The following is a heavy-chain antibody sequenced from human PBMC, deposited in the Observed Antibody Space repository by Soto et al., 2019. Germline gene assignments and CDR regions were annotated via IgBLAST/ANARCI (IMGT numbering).Heavy chain of an antibody. CDR3: ARNGTYSSSLSLYSGMDV. V-gene: IGHV1-69*01. CDR2: IVPMLGPP. CDR1: GGTFDNFI. J-gene: IGHJ6*02. D-gene: IGHD1-26*01. Sequence: QVQLVQSGAEVKEPGSSVRVSCKASGGTFDNFIMNWVRQTPGQGLEWMGGIVPMLGPPTYAEKFKGRVTISATGSSSTMYMGVTSLRSEDTAIYYCARNGTYSSSLSLYSGMDVWGQGTTVTVSS.